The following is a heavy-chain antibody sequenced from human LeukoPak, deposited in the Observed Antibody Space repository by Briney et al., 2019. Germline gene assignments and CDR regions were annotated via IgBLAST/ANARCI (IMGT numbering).Heavy chain of an antibody. CDR1: GFTFSTYS. Sequence: PGGSLRLSCAASGFTFSTYSMNWVRQAPGEGLEWVSSISSSSRYIYYADSLKGRFTISRDNAKNSLYLQMNSLRAEDTAVYYCARIQLNSYYYYMDVWGKGTTLTVSS. V-gene: IGHV3-21*01. CDR3: ARIQLNSYYYYMDV. CDR2: ISSSSRYI. J-gene: IGHJ6*03. D-gene: IGHD2-2*01.